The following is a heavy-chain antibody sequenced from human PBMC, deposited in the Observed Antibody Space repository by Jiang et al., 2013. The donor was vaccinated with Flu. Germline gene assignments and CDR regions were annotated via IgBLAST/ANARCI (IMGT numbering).Heavy chain of an antibody. Sequence: VQLVESGGGLIQPGGSLRLSCAASGFTVSSNYMSWVRQAPGKGLEWVSVIYSGGSTYYADSVKGRFTISRDNSKNTLYLQMNSLRAEDTAVYYCARAFRYRLNNDAFDIWGQGTMVTVSS. CDR2: IYSGGST. V-gene: IGHV3-53*01. CDR3: ARAFRYRLNNDAFDI. CDR1: GFTVSSNY. D-gene: IGHD1-1*01. J-gene: IGHJ3*02.